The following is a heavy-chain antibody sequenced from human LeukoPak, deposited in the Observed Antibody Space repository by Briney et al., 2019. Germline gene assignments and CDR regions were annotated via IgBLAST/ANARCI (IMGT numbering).Heavy chain of an antibody. J-gene: IGHJ4*02. CDR1: GFTFSSYA. D-gene: IGHD3-22*01. CDR3: ARGGDTMIVVDIDY. Sequence: PGRSLRLSCAASGFTFSSYAMHWVRQAPGKGLEWVAVISYDGSNKYYADSVKGRFTISRDNSKNTLYLQMNSLRAEDTAVYYCARGGDTMIVVDIDYWGQGTLVTVSS. CDR2: ISYDGSNK. V-gene: IGHV3-30*04.